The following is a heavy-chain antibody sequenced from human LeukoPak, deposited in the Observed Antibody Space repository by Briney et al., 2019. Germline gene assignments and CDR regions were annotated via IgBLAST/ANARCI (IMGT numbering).Heavy chain of an antibody. Sequence: SETLSLTCAVYGGSFSGYYWSWIRQPPGKGLEWIGEINHSGSTNYNPSPKSRVTISVDTSKNQFSLKLSSVTAADTAVYYCARGGRLVPKKYYFDYWGQGTLVTVSS. CDR1: GGSFSGYY. V-gene: IGHV4-34*01. CDR3: ARGGRLVPKKYYFDY. CDR2: INHSGST. D-gene: IGHD3-9*01. J-gene: IGHJ4*02.